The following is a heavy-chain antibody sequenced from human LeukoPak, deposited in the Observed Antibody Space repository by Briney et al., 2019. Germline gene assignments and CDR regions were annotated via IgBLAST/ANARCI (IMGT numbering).Heavy chain of an antibody. Sequence: GGSLRLSCAASGFTFSSYWMTWVRQAPGKGLEWVANIKQDGSEKYYVDAVKGRFTISRDNAKNSLYLQMNSLRAEDTAVYYCAELGITMIGGVWGKGTTVTISS. J-gene: IGHJ6*04. CDR1: GFTFSSYW. V-gene: IGHV3-7*01. CDR3: AELGITMIGGV. CDR2: IKQDGSEK. D-gene: IGHD3-10*02.